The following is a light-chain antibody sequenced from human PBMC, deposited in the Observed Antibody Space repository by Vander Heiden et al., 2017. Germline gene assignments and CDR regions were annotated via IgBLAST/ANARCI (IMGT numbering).Light chain of an antibody. Sequence: ELVLTQSPATLSLSPGERATLSCRASQSVSSYLAWYQQKPGQAPRLLIYDASNRATGIPARFSGSGSGTDFTLTSSSLEHEDFAVYYWQQRSNWLTFGGGTKVEIK. CDR1: QSVSSY. V-gene: IGKV3-11*01. CDR3: QQRSNWLT. J-gene: IGKJ4*01. CDR2: DAS.